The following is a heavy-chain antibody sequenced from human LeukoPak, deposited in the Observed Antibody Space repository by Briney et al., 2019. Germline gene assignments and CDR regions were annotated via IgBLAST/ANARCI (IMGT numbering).Heavy chain of an antibody. CDR1: GYTFTSYY. Sequence: ASVKVSCKASGYTFTSYYMHWVRQAPGQGLEWMGIINPSGGSTSYAQKFQGRVTMTRDTSTSTVYMELSSLRSEDTAVYYCARLTELNLGYCSSTSCYAYYYYMDVWGKGTTVTVSS. CDR3: ARLTELNLGYCSSTSCYAYYYYMDV. CDR2: INPSGGST. D-gene: IGHD2-2*01. V-gene: IGHV1-46*01. J-gene: IGHJ6*03.